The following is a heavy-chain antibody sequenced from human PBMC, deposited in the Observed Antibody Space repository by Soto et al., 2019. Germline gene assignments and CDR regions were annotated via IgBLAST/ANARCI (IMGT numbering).Heavy chain of an antibody. CDR3: VKDRSTSDWYGYFDY. D-gene: IGHD6-19*01. CDR1: GFTFNTQA. J-gene: IGHJ4*02. Sequence: EVQLLESGGGLEQPGGSLRRSCAASGFTFNTQAMSWVRQAPGKGLEWVSSIRDSGHNTYNADAVKGRFTISRDNSRNTLYLQMNSLRAEDTAVYYCVKDRSTSDWYGYFDYWGQGTLVTVSS. V-gene: IGHV3-23*01. CDR2: IRDSGHNT.